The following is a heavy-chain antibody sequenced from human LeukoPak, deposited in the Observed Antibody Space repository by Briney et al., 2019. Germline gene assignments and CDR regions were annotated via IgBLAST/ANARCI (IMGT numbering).Heavy chain of an antibody. Sequence: PSQTLSLTCTVSGGSISSGSYYWGWIRQPPGKGLEWIGSIYYSGSTYYNPSLKSRVTISVDTSKNQFSLKLSSVTAADTAVYYCARRGYDILTGYYIGSNWFDPWGQGTLVTVSS. D-gene: IGHD3-9*01. CDR3: ARRGYDILTGYYIGSNWFDP. V-gene: IGHV4-39*01. CDR1: GGSISSGSYY. CDR2: IYYSGST. J-gene: IGHJ5*02.